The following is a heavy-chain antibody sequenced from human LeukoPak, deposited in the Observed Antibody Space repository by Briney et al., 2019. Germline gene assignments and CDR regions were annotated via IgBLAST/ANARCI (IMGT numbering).Heavy chain of an antibody. Sequence: SETLSLTCTVSGGSISSYYWSWIRQPAGKGLEWIGRIYTSGSTNYNPSLKSRVTISVDKSKNQFSLKLSSVTAADTAVYYCAREGRWLQFYYFDYWGQGTLVTVSS. V-gene: IGHV4-4*07. CDR1: GGSISSYY. J-gene: IGHJ4*02. D-gene: IGHD5-24*01. CDR2: IYTSGST. CDR3: AREGRWLQFYYFDY.